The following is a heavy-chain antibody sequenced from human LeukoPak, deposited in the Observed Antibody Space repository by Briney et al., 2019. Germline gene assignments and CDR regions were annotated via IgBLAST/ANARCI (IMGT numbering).Heavy chain of an antibody. J-gene: IGHJ4*02. V-gene: IGHV1-18*01. CDR3: ARDREIQLWLDY. Sequence: GASVKVSCKASGHTFTSYGISWVRQAPGQGLEWMGWISAYNGNTNYAQKLQGRVTMTTDTSTSTAYMELRSLRSGDTAVYYCARDREIQLWLDYWGQGTLVTVSS. CDR2: ISAYNGNT. CDR1: GHTFTSYG. D-gene: IGHD5-18*01.